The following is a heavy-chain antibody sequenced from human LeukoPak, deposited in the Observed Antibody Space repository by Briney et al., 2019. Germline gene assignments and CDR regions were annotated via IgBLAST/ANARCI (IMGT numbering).Heavy chain of an antibody. J-gene: IGHJ4*02. D-gene: IGHD4/OR15-4a*01. CDR3: ARRAGAYSHPYDY. CDR2: ISGSGGST. Sequence: GGSLRLSCAASGFTFSSYSMNWVRQAPGKGLEWVLAISGSGGSTYYADSVKGRFTISRDNSKNTLYLQMNSLRAEDTAVYYCARRAGAYSHPYDYWGQGTLVTVSS. V-gene: IGHV3-23*01. CDR1: GFTFSSYS.